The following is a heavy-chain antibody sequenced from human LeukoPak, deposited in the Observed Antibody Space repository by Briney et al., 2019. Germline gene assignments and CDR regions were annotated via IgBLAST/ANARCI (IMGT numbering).Heavy chain of an antibody. CDR3: ARGYSSGWYDAFDI. CDR2: IYHSGST. J-gene: IGHJ3*02. CDR1: GYSTSSGYY. V-gene: IGHV4-38-2*01. Sequence: SETLSLTCAVSGYSTSSGYYWGWIRQPPGKGLEWIGSIYHSGSTYYNPSLKSRVTISVDTSKNQFSLKLSSVTAVDTAVYYCARGYSSGWYDAFDIWGQGTMVTVSS. D-gene: IGHD6-19*01.